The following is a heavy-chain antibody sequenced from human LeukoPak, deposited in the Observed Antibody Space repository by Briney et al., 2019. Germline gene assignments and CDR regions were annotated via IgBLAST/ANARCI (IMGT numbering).Heavy chain of an antibody. CDR2: LGTAGDT. Sequence: GESLRLSCAASGFTFSSYDMHWVRQATGKGLEWVSALGTAGDTHYPGSVKGRFTISRGIAKNALSLKMNCLRDVDTAVYYCARGLDYDSSGYYYHYGMDVWGQGTTVTVSS. D-gene: IGHD3-22*01. CDR3: ARGLDYDSSGYYYHYGMDV. CDR1: GFTFSSYD. V-gene: IGHV3-13*01. J-gene: IGHJ6*02.